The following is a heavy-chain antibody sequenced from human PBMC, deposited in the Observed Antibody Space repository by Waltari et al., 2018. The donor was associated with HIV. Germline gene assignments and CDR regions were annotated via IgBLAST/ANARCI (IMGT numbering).Heavy chain of an antibody. CDR3: ARGQGLGTFDC. J-gene: IGHJ4*02. V-gene: IGHV4-38-2*01. CDR1: GYSISSGYY. CDR2: IYHSGST. D-gene: IGHD6-19*01. Sequence: QVQLQESGPGLVKSSETLSLTCAVSGYSISSGYYWGWIRQPPGKGLEGIGIIYHSGSTYYTPSLKSRVTISADTSNNQFSLKVGSVTAADTAVYYCARGQGLGTFDCWGQGTLVTVSS.